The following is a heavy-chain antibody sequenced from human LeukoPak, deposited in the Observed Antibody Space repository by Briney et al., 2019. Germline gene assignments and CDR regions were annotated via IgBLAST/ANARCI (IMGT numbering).Heavy chain of an antibody. CDR2: INPNSGGT. Sequence: ASVKVSCKASGYTFTGYYMHWVRQAPAQGLEWMGWINPNSGGTNYAQKFQGWVTMTRDTSISTAYMELSRLRSDDTAVYYCAREGPGEYNWFDPWGQGTLVTVSS. CDR3: AREGPGEYNWFDP. V-gene: IGHV1-2*04. J-gene: IGHJ5*02. CDR1: GYTFTGYY. D-gene: IGHD3-10*01.